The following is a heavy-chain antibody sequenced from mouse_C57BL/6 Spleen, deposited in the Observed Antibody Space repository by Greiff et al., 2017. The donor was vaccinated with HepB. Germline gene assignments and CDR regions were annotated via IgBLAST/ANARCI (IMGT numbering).Heavy chain of an antibody. D-gene: IGHD1-1*01. J-gene: IGHJ2*01. V-gene: IGHV1-7*01. CDR1: GYTFTSYW. CDR2: INPSSGYT. CDR3: ARTAPRTVVATEYVDY. Sequence: VQLQQSGAELAKPGASVKLSCKASGYTFTSYWMHWVKQRPGQGLEWIGYINPSSGYTKYNQKFKDKATLTADKSSSTAYMQLSSLTYEDSAVYYCARTAPRTVVATEYVDYWGQGTTLTVSS.